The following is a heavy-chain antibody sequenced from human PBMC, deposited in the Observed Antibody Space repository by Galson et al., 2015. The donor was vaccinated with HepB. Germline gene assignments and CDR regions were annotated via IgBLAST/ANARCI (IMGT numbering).Heavy chain of an antibody. CDR2: IDPSDSYT. J-gene: IGHJ4*02. D-gene: IGHD4-17*01. CDR1: GYSFTSYW. Sequence: QSGAEVKKPGESLRISCKGSGYSFTSYWISWVRQMPGKGLEWMGRIDPSDSYTNYSPSFQGHVTISADKSISTAYLQWSSLKASDTAMYYCARRQHHYGDYDPHFDYWGQGTLVTVSS. CDR3: ARRQHHYGDYDPHFDY. V-gene: IGHV5-10-1*01.